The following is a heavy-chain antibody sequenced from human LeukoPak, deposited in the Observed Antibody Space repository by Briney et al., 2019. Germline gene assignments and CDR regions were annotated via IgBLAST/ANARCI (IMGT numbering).Heavy chain of an antibody. J-gene: IGHJ3*02. CDR1: GGPISTYY. Sequence: SETLSLTCTVSGGPISTYYWSWIRQPPGKGLEWIGYIYTSGNTNYNPSLRSRVTISLDTPKNQFTLKLTSVTAADTAVYYCARARYVNSFYAFDIWGQGTLVTVSS. CDR2: IYTSGNT. D-gene: IGHD3-9*01. V-gene: IGHV4-4*08. CDR3: ARARYVNSFYAFDI.